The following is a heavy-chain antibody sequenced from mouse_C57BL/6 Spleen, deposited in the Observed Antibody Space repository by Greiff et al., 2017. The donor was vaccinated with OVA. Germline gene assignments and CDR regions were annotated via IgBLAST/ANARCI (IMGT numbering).Heavy chain of an antibody. V-gene: IGHV3-6*01. J-gene: IGHJ2*01. CDR1: GYSITSGYY. CDR3: AREGAIDY. Sequence: VQLKESGPGLVKPSQSLSLTCSVTGYSITSGYYWNWIRQFPGNKLEWMGYISYDGSNNYNPSLKNRISITRDTSTNPFFLQLKTVTTEDTETYDCAREGAIDYWGQGTTLTVSS. CDR2: ISYDGSN.